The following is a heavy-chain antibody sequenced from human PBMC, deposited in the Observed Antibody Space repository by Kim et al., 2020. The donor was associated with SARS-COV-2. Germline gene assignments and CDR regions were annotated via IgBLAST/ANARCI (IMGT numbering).Heavy chain of an antibody. CDR2: ISHDGNDK. CDR3: ANEGGGGYSHLRGRAEYFQH. V-gene: IGHV3-30*04. D-gene: IGHD5-18*01. CDR1: GFTFSRFA. J-gene: IGHJ1*01. Sequence: GGSLRLSCAASGFTFSRFAMSWVRQAPGKGLEWVAVISHDGNDKYYADSVKGRFTISRDNSKNTVYLQMISLRAEDTSLYYCANEGGGGYSHLRGRAEYFQHWGQGTLVTVSS.